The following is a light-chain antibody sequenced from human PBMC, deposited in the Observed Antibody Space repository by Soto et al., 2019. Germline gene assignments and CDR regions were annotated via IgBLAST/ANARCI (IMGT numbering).Light chain of an antibody. Sequence: EIVLTQSPATLSLSPGERATLSCSASQSVSSYLAWYQQKPGQAPRLLIYDASNRATGIPAWFSGGWSGTDFTLTISSLEPEDFAVYYCQQRFNWPRFTFGQGTKLEIK. CDR2: DAS. CDR3: QQRFNWPRFT. J-gene: IGKJ2*01. V-gene: IGKV3-11*01. CDR1: QSVSSY.